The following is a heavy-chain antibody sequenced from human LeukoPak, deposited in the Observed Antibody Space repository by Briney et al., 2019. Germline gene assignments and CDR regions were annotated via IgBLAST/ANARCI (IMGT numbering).Heavy chain of an antibody. Sequence: SETLSLTCTVSGGSISSSSYYWGWIRQPPGKGLEWIGSIYYSGDTYYNPSLKSRRVTISVDTSKNQFSLRLSSVTAADTAVYYCARHQWHYDYSMGVWGKGSTVTVSS. V-gene: IGHV4-39*01. J-gene: IGHJ6*03. D-gene: IGHD6-19*01. CDR2: IYYSGDT. CDR1: GGSISSSSYY. CDR3: ARHQWHYDYSMGV.